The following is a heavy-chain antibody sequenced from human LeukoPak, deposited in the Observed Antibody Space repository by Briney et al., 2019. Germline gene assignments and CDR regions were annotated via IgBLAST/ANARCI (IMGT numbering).Heavy chain of an antibody. J-gene: IGHJ4*02. CDR2: ISSSSSYI. CDR1: GFTFSSYS. Sequence: GGSLRLSCAASGFTFSSYSMNWVRQAPGKGLEWVSFISSSSSYIYYADSVKGRFTISRDNSKNTLYLQMNSLRAEDTAVYYCARDNISHTNYYDSSGYYCLPDYWGQGTLVTVSS. D-gene: IGHD3-22*01. CDR3: ARDNISHTNYYDSSGYYCLPDY. V-gene: IGHV3-21*01.